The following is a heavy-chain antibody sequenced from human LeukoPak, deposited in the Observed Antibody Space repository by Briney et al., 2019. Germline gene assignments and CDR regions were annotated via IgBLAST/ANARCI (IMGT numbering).Heavy chain of an antibody. D-gene: IGHD6-13*01. V-gene: IGHV3-48*01. Sequence: GGSLRLSCAASGFTFSTYSMNWVRQAPGKGLEWVSYISSSSNTIYYADSVKGRFTISRDNAKNSLYLQMNSLRAEDTAVYYCARPRGAAAGTFGFDPWGQGTLVTVSS. J-gene: IGHJ5*02. CDR3: ARPRGAAAGTFGFDP. CDR2: ISSSSNTI. CDR1: GFTFSTYS.